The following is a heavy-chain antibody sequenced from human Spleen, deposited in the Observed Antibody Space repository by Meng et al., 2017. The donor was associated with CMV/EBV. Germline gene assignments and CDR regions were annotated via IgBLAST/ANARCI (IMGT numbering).Heavy chain of an antibody. CDR1: GYIFPGYY. CDR3: ASGGEKGSYTDF. D-gene: IGHD1-26*01. J-gene: IGHJ4*02. Sequence: CKASGYIFPGYYMHWVRQAPGQGLEWMGWIDPKRGVTNYAQTFQGRVTMTRDTSINTAYMQLNWLTYDDTAVFYCASGGEKGSYTDFWGQGTLVTVSS. V-gene: IGHV1-2*02. CDR2: IDPKRGVT.